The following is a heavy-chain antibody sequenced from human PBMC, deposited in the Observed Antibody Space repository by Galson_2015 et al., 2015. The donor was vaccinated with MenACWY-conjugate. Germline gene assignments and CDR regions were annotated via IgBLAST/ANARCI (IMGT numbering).Heavy chain of an antibody. J-gene: IGHJ4*02. Sequence: SLRLSCAASGFTFNNYWMSWVRQVPGKGPEWMANIKQDGSEKYYVDSVRGRFTISRDNAKSSLFLQMNSLRVEDTAVYYCARDLGFYCSRNDCYSPYWGQGTLVTVSS. D-gene: IGHD2-2*01. CDR1: GFTFNNYW. CDR3: ARDLGFYCSRNDCYSPY. V-gene: IGHV3-7*03. CDR2: IKQDGSEK.